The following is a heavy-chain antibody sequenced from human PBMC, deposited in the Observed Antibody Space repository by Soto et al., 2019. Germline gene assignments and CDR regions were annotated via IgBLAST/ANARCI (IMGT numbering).Heavy chain of an antibody. CDR3: AKDQASGQGSFDS. Sequence: VKLVESGGGVVQPGGSLRLSCAASGFTFNIYGMHWVRQALDNGLDWVALISYDGSNQYYADSVKGRFTISRDNSKNTLFLQMNSLRADDTAVYYCAKDQASGQGSFDSLGQGTLVTVSS. J-gene: IGHJ4*02. CDR1: GFTFNIYG. V-gene: IGHV3-30*18. CDR2: ISYDGSNQ.